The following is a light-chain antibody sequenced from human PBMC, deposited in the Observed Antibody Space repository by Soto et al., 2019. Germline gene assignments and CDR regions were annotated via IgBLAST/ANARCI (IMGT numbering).Light chain of an antibody. CDR2: GAS. V-gene: IGKV3-15*01. CDR3: QQYHNLPRT. J-gene: IGKJ2*01. CDR1: QSVSSD. Sequence: IVMTQSPATLSVSPGERAILSCRASQSVSSDLAWYQQKPGQAPRLLISGASTRATAIPARFSGSGSGTEFTLTISSLQSEDFAVYFCQQYHNLPRTFGQGTKLEIK.